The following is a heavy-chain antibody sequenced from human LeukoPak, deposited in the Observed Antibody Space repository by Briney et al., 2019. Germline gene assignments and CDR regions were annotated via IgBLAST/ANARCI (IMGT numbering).Heavy chain of an antibody. D-gene: IGHD6-19*01. J-gene: IGHJ4*02. CDR2: IYYSGST. CDR3: ARGPPTVAGNYYFDY. CDR1: GGSFSGYY. V-gene: IGHV4-59*01. Sequence: SETLSLTCAVYGGSFSGYYWSWIRQPPGKGLEWIGYIYYSGSTNYNPSLKSRVTISVDTSKNQFSLKLSSVTAADTAVYYCARGPPTVAGNYYFDYWGQGTLVTVSS.